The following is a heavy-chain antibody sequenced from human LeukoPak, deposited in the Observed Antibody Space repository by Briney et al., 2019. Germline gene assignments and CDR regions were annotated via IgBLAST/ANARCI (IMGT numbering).Heavy chain of an antibody. CDR2: INPNSGGT. V-gene: IGHV1-2*02. CDR3: ARKTAGIYGSGSFDY. J-gene: IGHJ4*02. Sequence: ASVKVSCKASGYTFTGYYMHWVRQAPGQGLEWMGWINPNSGGTNYAQKFQGRVTMIRDTSISTAYLQWSSLKASDTAMYYCARKTAGIYGSGSFDYWGQGTLVTVSS. CDR1: GYTFTGYY. D-gene: IGHD3-10*01.